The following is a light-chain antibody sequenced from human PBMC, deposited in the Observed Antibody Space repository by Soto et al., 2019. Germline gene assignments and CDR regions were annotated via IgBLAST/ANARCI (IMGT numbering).Light chain of an antibody. V-gene: IGKV3-15*01. CDR1: QSVFSS. J-gene: IGKJ4*01. CDR3: QQYNNWPLT. Sequence: DIVMTQSPVTLSVSPGERATLSCRASQSVFSSLAWYQQKPGQAPRLLIYGAATRATGIPARFTGSGSGTEFTLTISSLQSEDFAVYYCQQYNNWPLTFGGGTKVDIK. CDR2: GAA.